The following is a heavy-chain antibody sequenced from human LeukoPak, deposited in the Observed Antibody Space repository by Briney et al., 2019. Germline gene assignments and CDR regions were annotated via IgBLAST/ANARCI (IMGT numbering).Heavy chain of an antibody. CDR1: GFTFSSYA. V-gene: IGHV3-30-3*01. J-gene: IGHJ6*02. Sequence: GGSLRLSCAASGFTFSSYAMHWVRQAPGKGLEWVAVISYDGSNKYYAGSVKGRFTISRDNSKNTLYLQMNSLRAEDTAVYYCARAGYSGYPRFGMDVWGQGTTVTVSS. CDR3: ARAGYSGYPRFGMDV. CDR2: ISYDGSNK. D-gene: IGHD5-12*01.